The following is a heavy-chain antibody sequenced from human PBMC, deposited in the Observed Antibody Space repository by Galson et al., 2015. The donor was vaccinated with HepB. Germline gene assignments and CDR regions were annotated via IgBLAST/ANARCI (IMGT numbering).Heavy chain of an antibody. J-gene: IGHJ3*02. CDR1: GGSISSGGYY. Sequence: TLSLTCTVSGGSISSGGYYWSWIRQHPGKGLEWIGYIYYSGSTYYNPSLKSRVTISVDTSKNQFSLKLSSVTAADTAVYYCARLGSSGYYLTGAFDIWGQGTMVTVSS. CDR2: IYYSGST. V-gene: IGHV4-31*03. D-gene: IGHD3-22*01. CDR3: ARLGSSGYYLTGAFDI.